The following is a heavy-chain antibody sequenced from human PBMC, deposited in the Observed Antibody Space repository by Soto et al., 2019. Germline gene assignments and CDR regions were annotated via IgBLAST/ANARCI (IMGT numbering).Heavy chain of an antibody. V-gene: IGHV4-31*03. CDR3: ARWVEVSLDYFDS. Sequence: TSETLSLTCTVSGGSISSGDYYWSWVRQNPGKGLEWIGHIYHSGRTHYNPSLKSRVSISIDTSKNQFSLHLSSVTAADTAVYYCARWVEVSLDYFDSWGQGNPVTVSS. D-gene: IGHD2-15*01. CDR1: GGSISSGDYY. CDR2: IYHSGRT. J-gene: IGHJ4*02.